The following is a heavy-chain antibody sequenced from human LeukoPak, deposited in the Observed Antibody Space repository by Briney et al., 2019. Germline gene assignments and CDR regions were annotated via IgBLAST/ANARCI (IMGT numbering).Heavy chain of an antibody. CDR2: IRYDGSNK. J-gene: IGHJ4*02. CDR3: AITDSSSFDY. D-gene: IGHD6-13*01. Sequence: GGSLRLSCAASGFTFSSYGMHWVRQAPGKGLEWVAFIRYDGSNKYYADSVKGRFTISRDNTKNTLYLQMNSLRAEDTAVYYCAITDSSSFDYWGQGTLVTVSS. V-gene: IGHV3-30*02. CDR1: GFTFSSYG.